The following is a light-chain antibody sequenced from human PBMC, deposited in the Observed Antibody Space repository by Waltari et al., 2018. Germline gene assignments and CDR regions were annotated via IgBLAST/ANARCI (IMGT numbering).Light chain of an antibody. CDR1: QSVRGS. V-gene: IGKV3-20*01. Sequence: CRARQSVRGSLAWYQQKAGQAPRHLIYGASSRATGIPDRFSGSGSGTDFSLTISRLEPEDFAVYYCQHYVRLPATFGQGTKVEI. CDR2: GAS. CDR3: QHYVRLPAT. J-gene: IGKJ1*01.